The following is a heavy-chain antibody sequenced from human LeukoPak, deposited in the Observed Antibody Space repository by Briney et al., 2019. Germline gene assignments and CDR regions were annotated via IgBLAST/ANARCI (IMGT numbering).Heavy chain of an antibody. J-gene: IGHJ4*02. CDR2: IYYSGST. CDR3: AKGGPEYYDFWSGYFSY. D-gene: IGHD3-3*01. V-gene: IGHV4-59*01. Sequence: SETLSLTCTVSGGSISSFYWSWIRQPPGKGLEWIGYIYYSGSTNYNPSLKSRVTISLDTSKNQSSLKLSSVTAADTAVYYCAKGGPEYYDFWSGYFSYWGQGTLVTVSS. CDR1: GGSISSFY.